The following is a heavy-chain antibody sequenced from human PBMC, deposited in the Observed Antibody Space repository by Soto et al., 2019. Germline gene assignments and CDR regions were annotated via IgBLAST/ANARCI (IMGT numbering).Heavy chain of an antibody. V-gene: IGHV4-31*03. CDR1: GGSISSGGYY. J-gene: IGHJ6*02. CDR2: IYYSGST. Sequence: SETLSLTCTVSGGSISSGGYYWSWIRQHPGKGLEWIGYIYYSGSTYYNPSLKSRVTISVDTSKNQFSLKLSSVTAADTAVYYCARLSGENYYYYGMDVWGQGTTVTVSS. CDR3: ARLSGENYYYYGMDV. D-gene: IGHD3-10*01.